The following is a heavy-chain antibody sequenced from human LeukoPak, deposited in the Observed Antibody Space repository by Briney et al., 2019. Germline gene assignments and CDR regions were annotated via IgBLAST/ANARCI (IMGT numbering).Heavy chain of an antibody. V-gene: IGHV3-23*01. Sequence: PGGSLRLSCAASGFTFSSYAMSWVRQAPGKGLEWVSAISGSGGSTYYADSVKGRFTISRDNSKNTLYLQMNSLRADDTAVYYCAKRQGDYSNNNWFDPWGQGTLVTVSS. D-gene: IGHD4-11*01. CDR2: ISGSGGST. J-gene: IGHJ5*02. CDR3: AKRQGDYSNNNWFDP. CDR1: GFTFSSYA.